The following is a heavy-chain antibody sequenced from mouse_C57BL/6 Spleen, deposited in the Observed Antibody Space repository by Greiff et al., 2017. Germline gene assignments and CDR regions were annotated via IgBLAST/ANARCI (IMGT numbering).Heavy chain of an antibody. CDR2: ISSGGSYT. J-gene: IGHJ2*01. CDR1: GFTFSSYG. Sequence: EVKLMESGGDLVKPGGSLKLSCAASGFTFSSYGMSWVRQTPDKRLEWVATISSGGSYTYYPDSVKGRFTISRDNAKNTLDLQMSSLKSEDTAMYYCARQAYYDYSYYFDYWGQGTTLTVSS. D-gene: IGHD2-4*01. V-gene: IGHV5-6*01. CDR3: ARQAYYDYSYYFDY.